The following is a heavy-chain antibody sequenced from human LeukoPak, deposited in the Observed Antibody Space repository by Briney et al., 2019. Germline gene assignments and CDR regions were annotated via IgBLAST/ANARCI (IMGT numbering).Heavy chain of an antibody. Sequence: GGSLRLSCAASGFTVSSIAMTWVRQAPGKGLEWVAVIRYDGSNKYCSDSVKGRFTISRDNSKNTLYLQMNSLRAEDTAVYYCATTASRGPQSAEYFQYWGQGTLVTVSS. V-gene: IGHV3-33*08. CDR2: IRYDGSNK. J-gene: IGHJ1*01. CDR1: GFTVSSIA. CDR3: ATTASRGPQSAEYFQY.